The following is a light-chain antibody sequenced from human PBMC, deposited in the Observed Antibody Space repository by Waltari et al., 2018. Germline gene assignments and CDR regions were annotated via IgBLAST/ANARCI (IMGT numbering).Light chain of an antibody. CDR2: GVS. CDR3: FSYAGSNSFA. V-gene: IGLV2-23*02. CDR1: SNDIGSYNF. Sequence: QSALTQPASVSGSPGQSITVSCIGTSNDIGSYNFVSWFQQHPGRAPKLMSYGVSERPFGVSNRFSGSKSGNTASLTISGLEAEDEADYYCFSYAGSNSFAFGGGTRVTVL. J-gene: IGLJ2*01.